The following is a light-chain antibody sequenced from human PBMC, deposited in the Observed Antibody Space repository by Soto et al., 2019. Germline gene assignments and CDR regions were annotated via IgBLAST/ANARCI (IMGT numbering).Light chain of an antibody. Sequence: VLTQPASVYGSPGHSITISCTGTSSDVGGYNSVSWYQHHPGKAPKLMIFDVSNRPSGVSNRFSGSKSGNTASLTISGLQAEDEADYYCSSYTASSTYVFGTGTKLTVL. J-gene: IGLJ1*01. CDR3: SSYTASSTYV. CDR1: SSDVGGYNS. CDR2: DVS. V-gene: IGLV2-14*03.